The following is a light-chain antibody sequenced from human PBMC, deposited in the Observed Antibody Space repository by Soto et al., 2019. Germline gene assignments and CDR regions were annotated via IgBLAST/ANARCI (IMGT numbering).Light chain of an antibody. Sequence: EIVLTQSPGTLSFSPGERATLSCRASQSVGNNYLAWYQQKPGQAPRLLIYDASSRATGIPERFSGSGSGTDFTLTISRLEPEDFAVYYCQQYGSTPLTFGGGTKVEIK. J-gene: IGKJ4*01. CDR3: QQYGSTPLT. CDR2: DAS. CDR1: QSVGNNY. V-gene: IGKV3-20*01.